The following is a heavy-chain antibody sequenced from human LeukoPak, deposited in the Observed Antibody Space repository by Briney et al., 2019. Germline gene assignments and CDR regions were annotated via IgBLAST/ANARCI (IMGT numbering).Heavy chain of an antibody. D-gene: IGHD6-19*01. V-gene: IGHV3-23*01. Sequence: GGSLRLSCAASGFTFSSYAMSWVRQAQGKGLDWVSVISGSGANTYYADSVKGRFTISRDNSKNTLYLQMNSLRAEDTAVYYCAKSPNTSGWFFDYWGQGTLVTVSS. CDR3: AKSPNTSGWFFDY. CDR2: ISGSGANT. J-gene: IGHJ4*02. CDR1: GFTFSSYA.